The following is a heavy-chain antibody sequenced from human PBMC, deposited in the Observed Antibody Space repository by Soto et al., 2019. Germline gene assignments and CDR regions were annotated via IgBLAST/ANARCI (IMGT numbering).Heavy chain of an antibody. J-gene: IGHJ6*02. CDR2: ISGGGVST. CDR3: AKVSLGALTFTDYYYYGLDV. D-gene: IGHD1-26*01. V-gene: IGHV3-23*01. Sequence: VGSIIVPCTAAGCNIRDHAMNWVSKNQGKGLEWVSAISGGGVSTYYADSVKGRVTISRDNSKNTLYLQMNSLRAEDTAVYYCAKVSLGALTFTDYYYYGLDVWGQGTTGSGSS. CDR1: GCNIRDHA.